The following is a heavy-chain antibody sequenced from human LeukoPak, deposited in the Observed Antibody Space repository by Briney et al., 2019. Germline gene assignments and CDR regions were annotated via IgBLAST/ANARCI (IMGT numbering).Heavy chain of an antibody. J-gene: IGHJ3*01. Sequence: GGSLRLSCAASEFTLSSYWMIWVRQAPGKGLEWVANINPDGRQKSYVDSVVGRFTVSRDNSQNSVYLHLNSLRAEDTAVYYCARDLDYYDPITTNWYDAFDVWGQGTVVTVSA. CDR2: INPDGRQK. CDR3: ARDLDYYDPITTNWYDAFDV. V-gene: IGHV3-7*01. D-gene: IGHD3-22*01. CDR1: EFTLSSYW.